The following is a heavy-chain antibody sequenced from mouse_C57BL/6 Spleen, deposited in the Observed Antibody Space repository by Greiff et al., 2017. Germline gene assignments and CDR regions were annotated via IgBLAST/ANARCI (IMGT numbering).Heavy chain of an antibody. CDR2: IDPETGGT. D-gene: IGHD3-1*01. CDR3: TRSGGFAY. V-gene: IGHV1-15*01. J-gene: IGHJ3*01. CDR1: GYTFTDYE. Sequence: VQLQQSGAELVRPGASVTLSCKASGYTFTDYEMHWVKQTPVHGLEWIGAIDPETGGTAYNQKFKGKAILTADKSSSAAYMELRSLTSEDSAVYYCTRSGGFAYWGQRTLVTVSA.